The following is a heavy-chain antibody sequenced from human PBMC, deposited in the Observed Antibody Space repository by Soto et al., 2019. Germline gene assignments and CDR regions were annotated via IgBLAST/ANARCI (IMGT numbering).Heavy chain of an antibody. J-gene: IGHJ6*03. CDR2: ICYDGSSK. V-gene: IGHV3-33*01. CDR1: GFTFNSYG. CDR3: ARGYGDYYADIYYYCIDV. Sequence: QVQLVESGGGVVQPGRSLRLSCAATGFTFNSYGMHWVRQAPGKGLEWVADICYDGSSKYYADSVKGRFNISRDTSQNTLYLQMICLSDEDTAVYYCARGYGDYYADIYYYCIDVWGKGTTVTVSS. D-gene: IGHD4-17*01.